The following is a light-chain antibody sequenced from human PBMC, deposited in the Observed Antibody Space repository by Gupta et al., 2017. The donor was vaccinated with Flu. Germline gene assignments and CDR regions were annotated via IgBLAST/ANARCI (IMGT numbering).Light chain of an antibody. V-gene: IGLV1-40*01. CDR1: SSSIGAGYD. J-gene: IGLJ3*02. CDR3: QSYDSSLSGWV. Sequence: SSSIGAGYDVHWYQQLPGAAPRLLIYGNRNRPSGAPDRFSGSNSGTSASLAITGLQAEDEADYYCQSYDSSLSGWVFGGGTKLTVL. CDR2: GNR.